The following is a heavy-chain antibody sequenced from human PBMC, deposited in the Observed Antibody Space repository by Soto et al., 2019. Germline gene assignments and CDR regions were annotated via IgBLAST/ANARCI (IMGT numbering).Heavy chain of an antibody. Sequence: GGSLRLSCAASGFTFSGSAMHWVRQASGKGLEWVGRIRSKANSYATAYAASVKGRFTISRDDSKNTAYLQMNSLKTEDTAVYYCTRPGVWSGYYTTPRDYYYYGMDVWGQGTTVTVSS. CDR2: IRSKANSYAT. CDR1: GFTFSGSA. D-gene: IGHD3-3*01. V-gene: IGHV3-73*01. J-gene: IGHJ6*02. CDR3: TRPGVWSGYYTTPRDYYYYGMDV.